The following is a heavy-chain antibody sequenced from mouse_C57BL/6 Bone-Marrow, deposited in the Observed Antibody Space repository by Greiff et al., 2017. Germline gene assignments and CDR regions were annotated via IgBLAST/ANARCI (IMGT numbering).Heavy chain of an antibody. Sequence: EVQLQQSGPELVKPGASVKIPCKASGYTFTDYNMDWVKQSHGKSLEWIGDINPNNGGTIYNQKFKGKATLTVDKSSSTAYMELRRLTSEDTAVYYCARRGVCAGCFWGCFDVWGTGTTVTVSS. D-gene: IGHD2-10*02. V-gene: IGHV1-18*01. CDR3: ARRGVCAGCFWGCFDV. CDR1: GYTFTDYN. CDR2: INPNNGGT. J-gene: IGHJ1*03.